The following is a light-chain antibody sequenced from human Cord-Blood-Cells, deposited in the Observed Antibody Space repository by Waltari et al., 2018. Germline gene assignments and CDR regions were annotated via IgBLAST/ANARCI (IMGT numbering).Light chain of an antibody. CDR2: EGS. CDR3: CSYAGSRV. J-gene: IGLJ3*02. Sequence: QSALTQPASVSGYPGQSITISFTGTSSDVGSYNLVSWYQQHPGKAPKLMIYEGSKRPSGVSNRFSGSKSGNTASLTISGLQAEDEADYYCCSYAGSRVFGGGTKLTVL. CDR1: SSDVGSYNL. V-gene: IGLV2-23*01.